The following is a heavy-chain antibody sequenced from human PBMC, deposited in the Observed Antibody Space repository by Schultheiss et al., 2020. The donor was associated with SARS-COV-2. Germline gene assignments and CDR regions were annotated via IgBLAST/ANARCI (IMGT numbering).Heavy chain of an antibody. V-gene: IGHV4-61*01. D-gene: IGHD3-10*01. J-gene: IGHJ6*02. CDR3: ARQGFGELPVWWNYYYGMDV. CDR2: VYNNGNI. CDR1: GGSVSSGSYS. Sequence: SETLSLTCTVSGGSVSSGSYSWTWIRQPPGKGLEWIGYVYNNGNINYNLSLKSRVTISLDTSKNQFSLKLSSVTAADTAVYYCARQGFGELPVWWNYYYGMDVWGQGTTVTVSS.